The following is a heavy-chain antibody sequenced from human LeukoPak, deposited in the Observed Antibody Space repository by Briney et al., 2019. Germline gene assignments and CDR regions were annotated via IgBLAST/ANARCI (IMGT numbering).Heavy chain of an antibody. CDR3: ARDAAGTWDNWFDP. CDR2: IYYSGST. V-gene: IGHV4-59*01. CDR1: GGSISSYY. J-gene: IGHJ5*02. D-gene: IGHD6-13*01. Sequence: SETLSLTCTVSGGSISSYYWSWIRQPPGKGLEWIGYIYYSGSTNYNPSLKSRVTISVDTSKNQFSLKLSSVTAADTAVYYCARDAAGTWDNWFDPWGQEPWSPSPQ.